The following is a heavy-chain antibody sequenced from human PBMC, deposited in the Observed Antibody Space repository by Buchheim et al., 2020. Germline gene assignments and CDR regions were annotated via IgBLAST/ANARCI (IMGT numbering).Heavy chain of an antibody. CDR2: ISGSGGST. J-gene: IGHJ6*03. CDR1: GFIFSSYA. Sequence: EVQLLESGGGLVQPGGSLRLSCAASGFIFSSYAMSWVRQAPGKGLEWVSGISGSGGSTYYADSVKGRFTISRDNSKNTLYLQMNSLRAEDTAVYYYATAFLRCSGGSCYSYYYYYMDVWGKGTT. CDR3: ATAFLRCSGGSCYSYYYYYMDV. D-gene: IGHD2-15*01. V-gene: IGHV3-23*01.